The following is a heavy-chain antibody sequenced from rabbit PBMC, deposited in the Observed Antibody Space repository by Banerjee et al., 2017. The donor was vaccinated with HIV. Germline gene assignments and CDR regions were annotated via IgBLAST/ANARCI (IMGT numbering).Heavy chain of an antibody. Sequence: QEQLVESGGGLVQPEGSLTLTCTASGFSFSSNYWICWVRQAPGKGLEWIGCIYTVTNNTSTASWAQGQFTISKTSSTTVTLQMTSLTAADTATYFCARDYNAIYVGDALDLWGPGTLVTVS. CDR2: IYTVTNNT. V-gene: IGHV1S45*01. J-gene: IGHJ4*01. CDR1: GFSFSSNYW. CDR3: ARDYNAIYVGDALDL. D-gene: IGHD4-2*01.